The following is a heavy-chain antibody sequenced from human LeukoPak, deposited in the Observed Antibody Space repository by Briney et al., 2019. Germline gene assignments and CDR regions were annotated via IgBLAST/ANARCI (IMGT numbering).Heavy chain of an antibody. CDR2: IIPILGIA. V-gene: IGHV1-69*04. J-gene: IGHJ4*02. CDR3: ARDVYYDPGDY. Sequence: GASVKVSCKASGGTFSSYAISWVRQAPGQGLEWMGRIIPILGIANYAQKFQGRVTITADKSTSTAYMELSSLRSEDTAVYYCARDVYYDPGDYWGQGTLVTVSS. CDR1: GGTFSSYA. D-gene: IGHD3-10*01.